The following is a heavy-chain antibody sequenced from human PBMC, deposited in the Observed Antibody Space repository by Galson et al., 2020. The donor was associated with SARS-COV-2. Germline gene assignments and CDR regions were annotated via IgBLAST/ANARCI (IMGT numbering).Heavy chain of an antibody. D-gene: IGHD5-18*01. CDR1: GGSISSGGYY. CDR3: AREVFPRRGYSYGHIDY. V-gene: IGHV4-31*02. CDR2: IYYSGST. J-gene: IGHJ4*02. Sequence: VSGGSISSGGYYWSWIRQHPGKGLEWIGYIYYSGSTYYNPSLKSRVTISVDTSKNQFSLKLSSVTAADTAVYYCAREVFPRRGYSYGHIDYWGQGTLVTVSS.